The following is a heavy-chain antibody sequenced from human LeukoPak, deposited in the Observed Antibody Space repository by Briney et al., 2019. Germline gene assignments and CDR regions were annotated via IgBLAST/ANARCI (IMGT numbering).Heavy chain of an antibody. J-gene: IGHJ3*02. CDR1: GGSISSSSYY. CDR3: ARDTKDDILTGYSPGAFDI. Sequence: SETLSLTCTVSGGSISSSSYYWGWIRQPPGKGLEWIGSIYYSGSTYYNPSLKSRVTISVDTSKNQFSLKLSSVTAADTAVYYCARDTKDDILTGYSPGAFDIWGQGTMVTVSS. CDR2: IYYSGST. V-gene: IGHV4-39*07. D-gene: IGHD3-9*01.